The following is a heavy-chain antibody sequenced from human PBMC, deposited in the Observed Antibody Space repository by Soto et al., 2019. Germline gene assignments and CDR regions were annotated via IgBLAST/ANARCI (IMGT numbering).Heavy chain of an antibody. J-gene: IGHJ4*02. Sequence: QVQLVQSGAEVKEPGASVKVSCKASGYTFTSHTIHWARQAPGQGLEWMGWIIVSHGRPRIAPHFQGRVTLTTDTSSTTAYMELNRLTSEDTAVYFCARETEDGVPGDFWGQGTLVVVSS. D-gene: IGHD3-3*01. CDR3: ARETEDGVPGDF. V-gene: IGHV1-3*01. CDR1: GYTFTSHT. CDR2: IIVSHGRP.